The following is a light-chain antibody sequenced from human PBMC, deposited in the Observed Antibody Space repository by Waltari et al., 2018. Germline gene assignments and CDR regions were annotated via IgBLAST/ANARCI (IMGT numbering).Light chain of an antibody. Sequence: QSALTQPASVSGSPGQSFTISCTGSSRDVATYKYVPWYQQHPGKVPKLNICEASNSPLGVSTRFCGSKSGNSASLTISGLQAEDEADYYCTSYTTSTTWVFGGGTKLTVL. CDR3: TSYTTSTTWV. J-gene: IGLJ3*02. CDR1: SRDVATYKY. V-gene: IGLV2-14*01. CDR2: EAS.